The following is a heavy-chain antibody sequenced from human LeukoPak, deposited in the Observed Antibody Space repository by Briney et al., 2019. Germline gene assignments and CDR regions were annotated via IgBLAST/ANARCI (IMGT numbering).Heavy chain of an antibody. CDR2: IYYSGST. V-gene: IGHV4-59*01. J-gene: IGHJ1*01. D-gene: IGHD6-13*01. CDR3: ARVSGSSWSAEYFQH. Sequence: SETLSLTCTVSGGSISSYYWSWIRQPPGKGLEWIGYIYYSGSTNYNPFLKSRVTISVDTSKNQFSLKLSSVTAADTAVYYCARVSGSSWSAEYFQHWGQGTLVTVSS. CDR1: GGSISSYY.